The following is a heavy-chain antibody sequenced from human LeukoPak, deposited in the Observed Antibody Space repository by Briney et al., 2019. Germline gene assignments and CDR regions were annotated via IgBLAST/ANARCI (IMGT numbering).Heavy chain of an antibody. V-gene: IGHV3-23*01. CDR1: GFTFSSYA. D-gene: IGHD2-15*01. J-gene: IGHJ4*02. CDR3: AKDLGYCSGGSCGGY. CDR2: ISGSGGST. Sequence: GGSLRLSCAASGFTFSSYAMSWVRQAPGKGLEWVSAISGSGGSTYYADSVKGRFTTSRDNSKNTLYLQMNSLRAEDTAVYYCAKDLGYCSGGSCGGYWGQGTLVTVSS.